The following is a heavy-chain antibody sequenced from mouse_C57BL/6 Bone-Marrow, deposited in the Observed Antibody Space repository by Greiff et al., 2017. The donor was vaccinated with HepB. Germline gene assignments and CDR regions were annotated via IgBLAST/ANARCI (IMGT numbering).Heavy chain of an antibody. J-gene: IGHJ4*01. CDR1: GYTFTSYW. D-gene: IGHD1-1*01. CDR3: ARENGYYGSYYAMDY. Sequence: VQLQQSGAELVKPGASVKMSCKASGYTFTSYWITWVKQRPGQGLEWIGDIYPGSGSINYNEKFKSKATLTVDTSSSTAYMQLSSLTSEDSAVYYCARENGYYGSYYAMDYWGQGTSVTVSS. V-gene: IGHV1-55*01. CDR2: IYPGSGSI.